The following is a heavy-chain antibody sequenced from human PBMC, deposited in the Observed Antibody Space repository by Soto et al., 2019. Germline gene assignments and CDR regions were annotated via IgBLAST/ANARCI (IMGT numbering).Heavy chain of an antibody. CDR3: ARHMTTVGYFDY. V-gene: IGHV2-5*02. D-gene: IGHD4-17*01. CDR2: VYWDDDK. Sequence: QITLKESGPTLVKPTQTLTLTCTFSGFSLTTSGVGVGWIRQPPGKALEWLALVYWDDDKRYSPSLKTRLTITTDTSKHQVVLRMANMDPVDTATYYCARHMTTVGYFDYWGQGTLVTVSS. CDR1: GFSLTTSGVG. J-gene: IGHJ4*02.